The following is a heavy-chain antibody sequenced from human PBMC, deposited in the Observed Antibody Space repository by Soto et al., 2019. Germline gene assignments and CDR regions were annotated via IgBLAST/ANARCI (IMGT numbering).Heavy chain of an antibody. CDR1: GGSISGFD. V-gene: IGHV4-59*01. J-gene: IGHJ4*02. CDR2: IHRGGNT. D-gene: IGHD6-19*01. Sequence: SETLSLTCIVSGGSISGFDWSWTRQPPGKGLERIGYIHRGGNTYYSPSLENRVTISVDTSKNQFSLKLRSVTAADTAVYYCGRGGWSNEYWGQGILVTVSS. CDR3: GRGGWSNEY.